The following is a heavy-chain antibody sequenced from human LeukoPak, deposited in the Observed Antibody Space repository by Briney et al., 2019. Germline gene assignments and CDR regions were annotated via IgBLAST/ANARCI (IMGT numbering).Heavy chain of an antibody. Sequence: GGSLRLSCAASGFAFSSYAVHWVRQAPVKGLDWVSIISASGFSTYYADSVKGRFTISSDSSRNTLYLQMNNLTAEDTAIYYCATSPCSGGTCYSGYFDLWGQGNLVTVSS. CDR1: GFAFSSYA. J-gene: IGHJ4*01. CDR2: ISASGFST. D-gene: IGHD2-15*01. V-gene: IGHV3-23*01. CDR3: ATSPCSGGTCYSGYFDL.